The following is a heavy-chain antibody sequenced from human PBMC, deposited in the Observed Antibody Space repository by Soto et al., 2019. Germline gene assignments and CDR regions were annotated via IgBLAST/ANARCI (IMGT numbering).Heavy chain of an antibody. CDR1: CASITGSDW. Sequence: SEPLSLTCPFSCASITGSDWCIGVRHTPENVLEWIGEIYHSGTTNYHPSLKSRVTISQDKSKNQFSLNLTSVTAADTAVYYCERMSVVGYFDYWGRGSLVTVSS. D-gene: IGHD3-22*01. V-gene: IGHV4-4*02. CDR2: IYHSGTT. CDR3: ERMSVVGYFDY. J-gene: IGHJ4*02.